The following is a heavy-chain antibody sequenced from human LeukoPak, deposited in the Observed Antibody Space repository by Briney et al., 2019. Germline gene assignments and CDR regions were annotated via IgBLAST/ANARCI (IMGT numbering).Heavy chain of an antibody. CDR2: IKQGGGEV. CDR3: ARDKVVGPTKFDN. CDR1: GFTFSDYW. D-gene: IGHD1-26*01. V-gene: IGHV3-7*01. Sequence: GGSLRLSCAASGFTFSDYWMSWVRQAPGKGLEWVANIKQGGGEVYYVDSVKGRFTISRDNAKNSLYLQMNSLRAEDTGIYYCARDKVVGPTKFDNWGQGTLVTVSP. J-gene: IGHJ4*02.